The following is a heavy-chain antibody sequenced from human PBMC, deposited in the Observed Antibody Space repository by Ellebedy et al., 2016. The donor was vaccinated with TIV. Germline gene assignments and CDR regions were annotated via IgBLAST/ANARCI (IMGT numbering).Heavy chain of an antibody. D-gene: IGHD3-22*01. CDR1: GGSVSSDTYY. Sequence: SETLSLXXTVSGGSVSSDTYYWSWIRQSPGKGLECIGYIYYNGNTNYNPSLKSRATISIDTSMNQFFLELTSVTAADTAVYYCARIPGHYYDSTDSSYYFDFWGLGTLVTVS. CDR3: ARIPGHYYDSTDSSYYFDF. CDR2: IYYNGNT. V-gene: IGHV4-61*01. J-gene: IGHJ4*02.